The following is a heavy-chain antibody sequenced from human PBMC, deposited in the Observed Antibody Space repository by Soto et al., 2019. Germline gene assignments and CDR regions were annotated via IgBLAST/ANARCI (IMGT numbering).Heavy chain of an antibody. J-gene: IGHJ4*02. V-gene: IGHV3-23*01. Sequence: GGSLRLSCAASGFTFSSSAMSWVRQAPGKGLEWVSSINNVGVNTYYADPVKGRFTISRDNSKNTLYLQMNSLRVEDTAVYYCAVHERDSSARYKYFDFWGQGTLVTVSS. CDR2: INNVGVNT. CDR1: GFTFSSSA. D-gene: IGHD6-19*01. CDR3: AVHERDSSARYKYFDF.